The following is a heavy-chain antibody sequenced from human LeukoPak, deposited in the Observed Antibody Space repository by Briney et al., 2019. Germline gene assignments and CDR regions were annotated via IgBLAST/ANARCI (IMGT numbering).Heavy chain of an antibody. CDR3: ARDEVVTVDY. Sequence: GGSLRLSCAASGFTFSSYSMNWVRQAPGKGLEWVSSISSSSSYIYYADPVKGRFTISRDNAKNSLYLQMNSLRAEDTAVYYCARDEVVTVDYWGQGTLVTVSS. J-gene: IGHJ4*02. D-gene: IGHD4-23*01. CDR1: GFTFSSYS. V-gene: IGHV3-21*01. CDR2: ISSSSSYI.